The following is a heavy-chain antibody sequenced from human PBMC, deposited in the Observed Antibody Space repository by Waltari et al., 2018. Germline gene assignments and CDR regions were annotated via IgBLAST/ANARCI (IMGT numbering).Heavy chain of an antibody. CDR1: GFTVSGYD. J-gene: IGHJ4*02. CDR3: AKDAGPVAAEGDY. D-gene: IGHD6-19*01. Sequence: EVQLVESGGGLVQHGGSLRLPCAASGFTVSGYDMSWVRQAPGKGLEWVSLIYSDGRTYYADSVKGRFTISRDNYKNTVYLQMSRLRVEDTAVYYCAKDAGPVAAEGDYWGQGTLVTVSS. V-gene: IGHV3-66*01. CDR2: IYSDGRT.